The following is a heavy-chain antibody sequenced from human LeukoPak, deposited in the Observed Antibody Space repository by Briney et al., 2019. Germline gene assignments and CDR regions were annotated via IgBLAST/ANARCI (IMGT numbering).Heavy chain of an antibody. D-gene: IGHD3-16*01. CDR3: ARSLNFASPMTFDY. Sequence: SVKVSCKASVDTFSNYPINWVRQAPGQGLEWLGRIIPFLSLTNYAQNFQDRVTITADKSTSTAYMELSSLRSEDTAVYYCARSLNFASPMTFDYWGQGTLVTVSS. J-gene: IGHJ4*02. V-gene: IGHV1-69*02. CDR2: IIPFLSLT. CDR1: VDTFSNYP.